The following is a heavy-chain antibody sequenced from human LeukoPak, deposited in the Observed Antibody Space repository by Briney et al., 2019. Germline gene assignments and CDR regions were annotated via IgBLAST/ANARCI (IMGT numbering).Heavy chain of an antibody. V-gene: IGHV3-21*04. Sequence: PGGSLRLSCAASGFTFSSYSMNWVRQAPGKGLEWVSSISSSSSSYIYYADSVKGRFTISRDNAKNSLYLQMNSLRADDTAVYYCARSRLVAAAGKGKGWFDPWGQGTLVTVSS. CDR3: ARSRLVAAAGKGKGWFDP. D-gene: IGHD6-13*01. CDR2: ISSSSSSYI. CDR1: GFTFSSYS. J-gene: IGHJ5*02.